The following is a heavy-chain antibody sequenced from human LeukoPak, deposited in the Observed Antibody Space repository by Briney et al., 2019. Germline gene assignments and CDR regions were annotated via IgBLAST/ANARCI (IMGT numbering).Heavy chain of an antibody. V-gene: IGHV1-46*01. CDR3: ARARPLRAYCSGGSCYVWFAP. Sequence: ASVKVSCKSSGYTFTIYYMHWVRHAPAQGLEWMGIINPSGGSTSYAQKFQGRVTMTRDTSTSTVYMALSSLRSEDTAVYYCARARPLRAYCSGGSCYVWFAPWGQGTLVTVSS. D-gene: IGHD2-15*01. CDR1: GYTFTIYY. CDR2: INPSGGST. J-gene: IGHJ5*02.